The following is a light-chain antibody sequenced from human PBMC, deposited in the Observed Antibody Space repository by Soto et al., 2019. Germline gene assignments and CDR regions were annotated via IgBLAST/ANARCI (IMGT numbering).Light chain of an antibody. CDR1: QSISSF. CDR2: DAS. Sequence: EIVLTQSPATLSLSPGERATLSCRASQSISSFLAWYQQKPGQPPRLLIYDASNRATGIPGRFSGSGSGTDFTLTISSLEPEDFAVYYCQQRGNWPPTFGHGTKVNIK. V-gene: IGKV3-11*01. J-gene: IGKJ3*01. CDR3: QQRGNWPPT.